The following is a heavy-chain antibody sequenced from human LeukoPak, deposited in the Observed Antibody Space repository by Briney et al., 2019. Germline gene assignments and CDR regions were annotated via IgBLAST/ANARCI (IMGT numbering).Heavy chain of an antibody. CDR1: GFTFSSYG. CDR3: ARVGDYYDSSGHYRFDY. CDR2: IPYDENSK. V-gene: IGHV3-30*02. D-gene: IGHD3-22*01. Sequence: PGGSLRLSCAASGFTFSSYGMHWVRQAPGKGLEWVAFIPYDENSKDYADSVKGRFTISRDNPKNTLYLQMNSLRAEDTAVYYCARVGDYYDSSGHYRFDYWGQGTLVTVSS. J-gene: IGHJ4*02.